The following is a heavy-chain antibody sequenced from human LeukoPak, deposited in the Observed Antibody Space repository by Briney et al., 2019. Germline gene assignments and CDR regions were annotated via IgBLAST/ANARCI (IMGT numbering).Heavy chain of an antibody. V-gene: IGHV4-31*03. CDR3: ATSRSLDY. CDR2: IYYSGST. Sequence: SETLSLTCTVSGGSISSGDYYWSWIRQPPGKGLEWIGYIYYSGSTYYNPSLKSRGIISVETSKNQFSLKLGSVTAADTAVYYCATSRSLDYWDQGTLVTVSS. J-gene: IGHJ4*02. CDR1: GGSISSGDYY.